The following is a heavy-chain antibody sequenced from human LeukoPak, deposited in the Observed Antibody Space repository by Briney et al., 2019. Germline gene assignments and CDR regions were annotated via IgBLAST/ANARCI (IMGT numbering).Heavy chain of an antibody. CDR2: IYYSGST. CDR1: GGSISSYY. Sequence: SETLSLTCTVSGGSISSYYWSWIRQPPGKGLEWIGYIYYSGSTNYNPSLKSRVTISVDTSKNQFSLKLSSVTAADTAVYYCAREEVYCTNGVCPTEGAFDYWGQGTLVTVSS. D-gene: IGHD2-8*01. V-gene: IGHV4-59*12. CDR3: AREEVYCTNGVCPTEGAFDY. J-gene: IGHJ4*02.